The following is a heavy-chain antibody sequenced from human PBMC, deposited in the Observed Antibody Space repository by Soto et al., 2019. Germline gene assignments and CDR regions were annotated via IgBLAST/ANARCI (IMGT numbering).Heavy chain of an antibody. V-gene: IGHV3-30-3*01. D-gene: IGHD3-16*01. J-gene: IGHJ4*02. CDR2: ISYDGSNK. CDR3: AKFGMATTKRSPPYYIDD. Sequence: PGGSLRLSCAASGFTFSSYAMHWVRQAPGKGLEWVAVISYDGSNKYYADSVKGRFTISRDNSKNTLYLQMNSLSAEDTAVHYCAKFGMATTKRSPPYYIDDWGKGALVTVSS. CDR1: GFTFSSYA.